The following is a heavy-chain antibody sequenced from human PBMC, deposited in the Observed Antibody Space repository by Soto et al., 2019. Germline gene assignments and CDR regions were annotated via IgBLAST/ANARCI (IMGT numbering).Heavy chain of an antibody. D-gene: IGHD6-6*01. CDR1: GYTFTGSY. CDR3: AKGGYSSSSTSDY. J-gene: IGHJ4*02. Sequence: ASVKVSCKASGYTFTGSYMHWVRQAPGQGLEWMGWVNPNTGGTNYAQKFRGRVTMTRDTSISTAYMELSRLSSDDTAVFYCAKGGYSSSSTSDYWGQGTLVTVSS. V-gene: IGHV1-2*02. CDR2: VNPNTGGT.